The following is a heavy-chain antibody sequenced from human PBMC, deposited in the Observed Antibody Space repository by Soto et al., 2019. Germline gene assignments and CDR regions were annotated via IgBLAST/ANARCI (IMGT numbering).Heavy chain of an antibody. CDR2: FNPIFETA. J-gene: IGHJ6*02. CDR1: GGTFSSYA. CDR3: TRGISLIPGVIPPGYCCGIDL. D-gene: IGHD3-10*01. Sequence: QVQLVQSGAEVKKPGSSVKVSCKASGGTFSSYAISWVRQAPGQGLEWMGGFNPIFETANYAQKFQGRVTITADEATNTAYMELSSVRSEDTAVYYCTRGISLIPGVIPPGYCCGIDLWSHATTVPVSS. V-gene: IGHV1-69*01.